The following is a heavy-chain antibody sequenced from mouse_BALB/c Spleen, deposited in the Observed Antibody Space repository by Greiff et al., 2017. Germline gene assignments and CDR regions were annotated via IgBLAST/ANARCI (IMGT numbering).Heavy chain of an antibody. CDR1: GFNIKDTY. CDR2: IDPANGNT. CDR3: ARPLIPYYFDY. Sequence: VQLKQSGAELVKPGASVKLSCTASGFNIKDTYMHWVKQRPEQGLEWIGRIDPANGNTKYDPKFQGKATITADTSSNTAYLQLSSLTSEDTAVYYCARPLIPYYFDYWGQGTTLTVSS. V-gene: IGHV14-3*02. J-gene: IGHJ2*01.